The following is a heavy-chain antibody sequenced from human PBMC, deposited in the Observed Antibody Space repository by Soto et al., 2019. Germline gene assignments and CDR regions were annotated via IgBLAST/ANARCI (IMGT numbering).Heavy chain of an antibody. CDR1: GFTFSPYW. D-gene: IGHD6-19*01. J-gene: IGHJ4*02. V-gene: IGHV3-7*01. CDR3: ARGSSGWYEVDY. Sequence: EVQLVESGGGLVQPGGSRGSSCEASGFTFSPYWMNWSGQAPGKGLEWVANIKQDGSEKNYVDSVKGRFTISRDKAKNAQYLQMNSLRAEDTAVYYCARGSSGWYEVDYWGQGTLVTVSS. CDR2: IKQDGSEK.